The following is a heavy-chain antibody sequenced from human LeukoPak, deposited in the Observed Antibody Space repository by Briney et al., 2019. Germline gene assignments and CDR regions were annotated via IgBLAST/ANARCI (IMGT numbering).Heavy chain of an antibody. CDR3: ARWAGDYGSGSYYWYYFDY. D-gene: IGHD3-10*01. CDR1: GFTFSSYS. V-gene: IGHV3-21*01. Sequence: KPGGSLRLSCAASGFTFSSYSMNWVRQAPGKGLEWVSSISSSSSYIYYADSVKGRFTISRDNAKNSLYLQMNSLRAEDTAVYYCARWAGDYGSGSYYWYYFDYWGQGTLVTVSS. CDR2: ISSSSSYI. J-gene: IGHJ4*02.